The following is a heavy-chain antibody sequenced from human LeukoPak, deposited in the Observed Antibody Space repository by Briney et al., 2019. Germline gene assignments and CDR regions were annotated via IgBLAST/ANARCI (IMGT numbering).Heavy chain of an antibody. Sequence: SQTLSLTCAISGDSVSSNSAAWNWIRQSPSSGLEWLGRTYYRSKWYNGYAVSVKSRITIKPDTSKNQCSLQLNSMTPEDTAVYYCAREPRVRYYYYYMDVWGKGTTVTVSS. CDR1: GDSVSSNSAA. CDR2: TYYRSKWYN. CDR3: AREPRVRYYYYYMDV. D-gene: IGHD3-10*01. J-gene: IGHJ6*03. V-gene: IGHV6-1*01.